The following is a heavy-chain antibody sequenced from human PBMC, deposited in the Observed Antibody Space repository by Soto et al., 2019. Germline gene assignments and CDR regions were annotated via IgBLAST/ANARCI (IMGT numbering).Heavy chain of an antibody. CDR1: GFTFSSYS. CDR2: ISSSSSYI. CDR3: ARDLLGGTVYYYYYGMDV. J-gene: IGHJ6*02. Sequence: LRLSCAASGFTFSSYSMNWVRQAPGKGLEWVSSISSSSSYIYYADSVKGRFTISRDNAKNSLYLQMNSLRAEDTAVYYCARDLLGGTVYYYYYGMDVWGQGTTVTVSS. D-gene: IGHD1-1*01. V-gene: IGHV3-21*01.